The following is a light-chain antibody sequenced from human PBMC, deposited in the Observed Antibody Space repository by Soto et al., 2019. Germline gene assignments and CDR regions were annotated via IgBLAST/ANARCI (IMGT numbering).Light chain of an antibody. CDR1: QSVNGW. Sequence: DIQMTQSRPTLSASVGDRVTITCRASQSVNGWLAWYQQKPGKAPKLLIYAASNLESGVPSRFSGSGSGTEFTLTISSLQPDDSATYYCQRYNSNSWTFGQGTKVEVK. J-gene: IGKJ1*01. CDR2: AAS. CDR3: QRYNSNSWT. V-gene: IGKV1-5*01.